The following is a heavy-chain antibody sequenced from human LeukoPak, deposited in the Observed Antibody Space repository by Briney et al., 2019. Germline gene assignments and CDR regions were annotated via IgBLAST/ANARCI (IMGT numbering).Heavy chain of an antibody. D-gene: IGHD3-22*01. CDR3: SSMIVADFDY. CDR2: IKQDGSEK. Sequence: PGGSLRLFCAASGFTFSSYWMSWVRQAPGKGLEWVANIKQDGSEKYYVDSVKGRFTIYRDNAKNSLYLQMNTLRAEDTAVYYCSSMIVADFDYWGQGTLVTVSS. J-gene: IGHJ4*02. V-gene: IGHV3-7*01. CDR1: GFTFSSYW.